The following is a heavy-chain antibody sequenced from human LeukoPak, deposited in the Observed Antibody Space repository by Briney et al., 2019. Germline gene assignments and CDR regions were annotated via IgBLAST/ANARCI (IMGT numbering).Heavy chain of an antibody. V-gene: IGHV3-23*01. Sequence: GGSLRLSCAASGLTFSSYAMSWVRQAPGKGLEWVSAISGSGGSTYYADSVKGRFTISRDNSKNTLYLQMNSLRAEDTAVYYCAKSRTYCSSTSCYPYYYGMDVWGQGTTVTVSS. D-gene: IGHD2-2*01. CDR3: AKSRTYCSSTSCYPYYYGMDV. CDR1: GLTFSSYA. CDR2: ISGSGGST. J-gene: IGHJ6*02.